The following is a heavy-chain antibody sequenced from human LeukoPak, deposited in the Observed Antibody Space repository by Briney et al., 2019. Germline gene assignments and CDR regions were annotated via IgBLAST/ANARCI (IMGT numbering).Heavy chain of an antibody. CDR1: GGSLSGYY. V-gene: IGHV4-34*01. J-gene: IGHJ4*02. Sequence: SETLSLTCAVYGGSLSGYYWSWIRQPPGKGLEWIGEINHSGSTNYNPSLKSRVTISVDTSKNQFSLKLSSVTAADTAVYYCAREGIAAASTSYFDYWGQGTLVTVSS. D-gene: IGHD6-13*01. CDR2: INHSGST. CDR3: AREGIAAASTSYFDY.